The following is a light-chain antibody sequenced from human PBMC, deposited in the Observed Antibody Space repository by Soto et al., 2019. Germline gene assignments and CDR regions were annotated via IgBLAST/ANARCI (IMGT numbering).Light chain of an antibody. V-gene: IGKV3-15*01. CDR3: QQDNNWPPWT. CDR2: GAS. CDR1: QSVSSN. J-gene: IGKJ1*01. Sequence: EIVMTQSPATLSVSPGERATLSCRASQSVSSNLAWYQQKPGQAPRLLIYGASTRATGIPARFSGSGSGTEFTLTISSLQSEDFAVYYCQQDNNWPPWTFGQGTKVGIK.